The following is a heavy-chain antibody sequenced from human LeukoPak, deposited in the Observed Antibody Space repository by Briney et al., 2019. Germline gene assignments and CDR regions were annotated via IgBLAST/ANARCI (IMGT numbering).Heavy chain of an antibody. V-gene: IGHV3-30*02. CDR2: IRDDGSNK. Sequence: PGGFLRLSWAAAGFAFSGYGMDWIRQDQGMGLAWVGFIRDDGSNKYYAYSMKGRFTISRYNSKNTLYLQMNSLRAEDTAVYYCARAPGSSDYYDFWSGPVHDAFDIWGQGTMVTVSS. D-gene: IGHD3-3*01. J-gene: IGHJ3*02. CDR1: GFAFSGYG. CDR3: ARAPGSSDYYDFWSGPVHDAFDI.